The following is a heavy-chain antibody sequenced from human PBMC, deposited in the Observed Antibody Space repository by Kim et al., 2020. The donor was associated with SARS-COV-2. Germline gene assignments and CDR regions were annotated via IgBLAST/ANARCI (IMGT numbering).Heavy chain of an antibody. D-gene: IGHD2-15*01. Sequence: GESLKISCKGSGYSFTSYWISWVRQMPGKGLEWMGRIDPSDSYTNYSPSFQGHVTISADKSISTAYLQWSSLKASDTAMYYCASPACSGGSCYAPPDYWGQGTLVTVSS. CDR1: GYSFTSYW. V-gene: IGHV5-10-1*01. CDR2: IDPSDSYT. J-gene: IGHJ4*02. CDR3: ASPACSGGSCYAPPDY.